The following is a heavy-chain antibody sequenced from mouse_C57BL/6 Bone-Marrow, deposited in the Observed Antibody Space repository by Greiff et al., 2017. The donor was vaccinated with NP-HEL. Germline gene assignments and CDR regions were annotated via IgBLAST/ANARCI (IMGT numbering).Heavy chain of an antibody. CDR2: INPGSGGT. CDR1: GYAFTNYL. CDR3: ASGFAY. J-gene: IGHJ3*01. Sequence: VMLVESGAELVRPGTSVKVSCKASGYAFTNYLIEWVKQRPGQGLEWIGVINPGSGGTNYNEKFKGKATLTADKSSSTAYMQLSSLTSEDSAVYFCASGFAYWGQGTLVTVSA. V-gene: IGHV1-54*01.